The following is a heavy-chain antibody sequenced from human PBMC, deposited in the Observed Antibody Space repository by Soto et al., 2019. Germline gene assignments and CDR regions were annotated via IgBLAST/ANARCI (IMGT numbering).Heavy chain of an antibody. CDR2: VSHDGRNT. D-gene: IGHD6-19*01. CDR3: AKGGRQWLVTSDFNY. Sequence: VQLVESGGGVVQPGRSLRLSCAASGFTLSDYAMHWVRQAPGKGLEWVAVVSHDGRNTHYAASVKGRFTMSRDSSKNTVSLEMTSLRAEDTAVYYCAKGGRQWLVTSDFNYWGQGALVTVSS. J-gene: IGHJ4*02. V-gene: IGHV3-30*18. CDR1: GFTLSDYA.